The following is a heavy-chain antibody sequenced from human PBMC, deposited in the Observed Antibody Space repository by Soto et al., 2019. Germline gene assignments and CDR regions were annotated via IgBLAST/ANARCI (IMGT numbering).Heavy chain of an antibody. D-gene: IGHD3-22*01. CDR2: IHYSGST. CDR1: GGSISSGGYY. J-gene: IGHJ4*02. CDR3: ASGMIVVARQPLTY. Sequence: QVQLQESGPGLVKPSQTLSLTCTVSGGSISSGGYYWSWVRQHPGKGLEWIGYIHYSGSTYYNPSLNSRIIISVDTSKKQFSLNLTSVTAADTAVYYCASGMIVVARQPLTYWGQGTLVTVSS. V-gene: IGHV4-31*03.